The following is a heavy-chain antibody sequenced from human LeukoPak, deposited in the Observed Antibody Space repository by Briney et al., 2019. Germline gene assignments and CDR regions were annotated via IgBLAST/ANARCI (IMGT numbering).Heavy chain of an antibody. CDR1: GYTFTSYD. CDR2: MNPHTGNT. D-gene: IGHD3-9*01. V-gene: IGHV1-8*01. CDR3: ARRPSKYYDILTGYYRSEFDY. Sequence: ASVKVSCKASGYTFTSYDINWVRQATGQGLEWMGWMNPHTGNTGYAQKFQGRVTMTRNTSISTAYMELSSLRSEDTAVYYCARRPSKYYDILTGYYRSEFDYWGQGTLVTVSS. J-gene: IGHJ4*02.